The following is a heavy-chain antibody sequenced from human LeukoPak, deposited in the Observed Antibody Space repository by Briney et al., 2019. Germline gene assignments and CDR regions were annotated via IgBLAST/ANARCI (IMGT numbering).Heavy chain of an antibody. V-gene: IGHV3-21*01. CDR2: ISSSSSYI. Sequence: GGSLRLSCAASGFDFSTYTMNWVRQAPGKGLEWVSSISSSSSYIYYADSVKGRFTISRDNAKNSMYLQMNSLRAEDTAVYYCTRDPGRCTSTSCYPDYWGQGTLVAVSS. CDR1: GFDFSTYT. D-gene: IGHD2-2*01. J-gene: IGHJ4*02. CDR3: TRDPGRCTSTSCYPDY.